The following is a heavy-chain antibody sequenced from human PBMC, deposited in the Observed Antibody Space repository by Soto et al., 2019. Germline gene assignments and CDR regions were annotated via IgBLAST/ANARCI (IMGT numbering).Heavy chain of an antibody. D-gene: IGHD3-3*01. V-gene: IGHV1-18*01. CDR1: GYTFTSYG. CDR2: ISAYNGNT. Sequence: QVQLVQSGAEVKKPGASVKVSCKASGYTFTSYGISWVRQAPGQGLEWMGWISAYNGNTNYAQKLRGRVTMPTDTSTSTAYMELKSLRSDDTAVYYCARDSYVLRFLEWQQPRGDNRFHPWGQGTLVAVSS. J-gene: IGHJ5*02. CDR3: ARDSYVLRFLEWQQPRGDNRFHP.